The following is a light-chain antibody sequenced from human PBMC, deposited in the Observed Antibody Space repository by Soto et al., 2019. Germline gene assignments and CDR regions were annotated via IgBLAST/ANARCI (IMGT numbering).Light chain of an antibody. CDR1: ISDFVVYNY. V-gene: IGLV2-14*01. Sequence: QSVLTRPASVSGSPGQSITISCTGTISDFVVYNYVSWYQQLPGKAPKLMIYGVSNRPSGVSNRFSGSKSGNTASLTISGLQADDEADYYCSTHTTSGALQVFGTGTKVTVL. CDR2: GVS. CDR3: STHTTSGALQV. J-gene: IGLJ1*01.